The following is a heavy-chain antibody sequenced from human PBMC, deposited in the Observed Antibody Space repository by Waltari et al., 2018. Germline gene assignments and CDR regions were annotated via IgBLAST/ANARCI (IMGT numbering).Heavy chain of an antibody. CDR1: GGSISSYY. V-gene: IGHV4-4*07. J-gene: IGHJ6*03. CDR2: IYTSGST. D-gene: IGHD2-2*02. CDR3: ARSYSPRGSKHYYYYMDV. Sequence: QVQLQESGPGLVKPSETLSLTCTVSGGSISSYYWSWIRQPAGKGLEWIGRIYTSGSTNYNPSLKIRVTMSVDTSKNQFSLKLSSVTAADTAVYYCARSYSPRGSKHYYYYMDVWGKGTTVTISS.